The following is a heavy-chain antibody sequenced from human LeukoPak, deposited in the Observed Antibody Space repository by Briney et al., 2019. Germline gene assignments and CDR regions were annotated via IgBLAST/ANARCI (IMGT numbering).Heavy chain of an antibody. CDR3: AKVGSSMSFYYYYGMDV. Sequence: GGSLRLSCAASGFSFSSYAMSWVRQAPGKGLEWVSAISGSGGTTNYADSVKGRFTISRDSSKDTLYLQMDSLRAEDTAVYYCAKVGSSMSFYYYYGMDVWGQGTTVTVSS. CDR2: ISGSGGTT. J-gene: IGHJ6*02. V-gene: IGHV3-23*01. CDR1: GFSFSSYA. D-gene: IGHD6-13*01.